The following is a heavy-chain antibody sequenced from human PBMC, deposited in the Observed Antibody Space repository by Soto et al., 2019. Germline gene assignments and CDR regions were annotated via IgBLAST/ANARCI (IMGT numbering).Heavy chain of an antibody. D-gene: IGHD5-18*01. CDR2: IYYSGST. J-gene: IGHJ4*02. V-gene: IGHV4-39*01. CDR3: ARHTDTAMATGYFDY. CDR1: GGSISSSSYY. Sequence: QSQTLSLTCTVSGGSISSSSYYWGWIRQPPGKGLEWIGSIYYSGSTYYNPSLKSRVTISVDTSKNQFSLKLSSVTAADTAVYYCARHTDTAMATGYFDYWGQGTLVTVSS.